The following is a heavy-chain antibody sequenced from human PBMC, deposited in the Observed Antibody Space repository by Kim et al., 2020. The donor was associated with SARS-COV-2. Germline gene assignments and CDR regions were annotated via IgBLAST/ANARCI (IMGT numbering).Heavy chain of an antibody. J-gene: IGHJ5*02. CDR3: ARHVLLWFGEFGPDWFDP. D-gene: IGHD3-10*01. CDR1: GYSFTSYW. CDR2: IDPSDSYT. V-gene: IGHV5-10-1*01. Sequence: GESLKISCKGSGYSFTSYWISWVRQMPGKGLEWMGRIDPSDSYTNYSPSFQGHVTISADKSISTAYLQWSSLKASDTAMYYCARHVLLWFGEFGPDWFDPWGQGTLVTVSS.